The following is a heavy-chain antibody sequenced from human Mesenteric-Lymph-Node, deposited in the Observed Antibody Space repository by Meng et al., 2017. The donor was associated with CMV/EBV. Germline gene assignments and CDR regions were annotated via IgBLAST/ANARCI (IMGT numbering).Heavy chain of an antibody. V-gene: IGHV3-9*01. CDR3: ARMGDDY. D-gene: IGHD3-16*01. CDR1: GFTFDDYA. Sequence: GGSLRLSCAASGFTFDDYAMHWVRQAPGKGLEWVSGISWNSGSIGYVDSVKGRFTISRDNARNSLYLQMNSLRAEDTAVYYCARMGDDYWGQGILVTVSS. CDR2: ISWNSGSI. J-gene: IGHJ4*02.